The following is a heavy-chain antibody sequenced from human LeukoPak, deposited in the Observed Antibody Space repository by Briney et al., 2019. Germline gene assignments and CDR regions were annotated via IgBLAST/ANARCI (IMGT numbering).Heavy chain of an antibody. Sequence: PSETLSLTCTVSGGSISAYYWSWIRQPAGEGLEWIGHIYPSGNSNYNPSLKSRVTISVDTSKNQFSLKLSSVTAADTAVYYCARIPGYSSNWGYYYYYGMDVWGQGTTVTVSS. J-gene: IGHJ6*02. CDR2: IYPSGNS. CDR1: GGSISAYY. V-gene: IGHV4-4*08. CDR3: ARIPGYSSNWGYYYYYGMDV. D-gene: IGHD6-13*01.